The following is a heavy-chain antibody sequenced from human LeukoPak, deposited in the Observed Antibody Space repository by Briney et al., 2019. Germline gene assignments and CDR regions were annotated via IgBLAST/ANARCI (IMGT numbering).Heavy chain of an antibody. Sequence: ASVKVSCKASGHTFTSYDINWVRQATGQGLEWMGWMNPNSGNTGYAQKLQGRVTMTTDTSTSTAYMELRSLRSDDTAVYYCARGTEMATISDYWGQGTLVTVSS. CDR1: GHTFTSYD. CDR3: ARGTEMATISDY. V-gene: IGHV1-8*02. J-gene: IGHJ4*02. CDR2: MNPNSGNT. D-gene: IGHD5-24*01.